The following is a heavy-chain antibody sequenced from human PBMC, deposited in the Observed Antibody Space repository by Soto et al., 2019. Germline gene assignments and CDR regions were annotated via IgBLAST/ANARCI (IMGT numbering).Heavy chain of an antibody. CDR1: GFSLSTSGVG. D-gene: IGHD6-13*01. CDR2: IYWDDDK. Sequence: SGPTLVNPTQTLTLTCTFSGFSLSTSGVGVGWNRQPPGKALEWLALIYWDDDKRYSPSLKSRLTITKDTSKNQVVLTMTNMDPVDTATYYCAHYDSSSWYGGDWFDPWGQGTLVTVSS. CDR3: AHYDSSSWYGGDWFDP. J-gene: IGHJ5*02. V-gene: IGHV2-5*02.